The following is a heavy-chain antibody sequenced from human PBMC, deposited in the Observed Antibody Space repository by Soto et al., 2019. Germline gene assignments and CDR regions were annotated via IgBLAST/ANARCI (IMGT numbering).Heavy chain of an antibody. V-gene: IGHV1-18*01. CDR3: ARESMGDGSTVPDYYYYYMDV. CDR1: GYTFTSYG. CDR2: ISAYNGNT. Sequence: ASVKVSCKASGYTFTSYGISWVRQAPGQGLEWMGWISAYNGNTNYAQKLQGRVTMTTDTSTSTAYMELRSLRSDDTAVYYCARESMGDGSTVPDYYYYYMDVWGKGTTVTVSS. D-gene: IGHD4-4*01. J-gene: IGHJ6*03.